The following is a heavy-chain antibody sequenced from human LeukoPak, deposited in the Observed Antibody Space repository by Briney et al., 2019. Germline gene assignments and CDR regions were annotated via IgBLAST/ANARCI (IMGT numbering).Heavy chain of an antibody. D-gene: IGHD3-3*01. CDR3: ARDQRSYDFWSGYPDAFDI. J-gene: IGHJ3*02. CDR1: GGSISSGDYY. Sequence: SETLPLTCTVSGGSISSGDYYWSWIRQPPGKGLEWIGYIYYSGSTYYNPSLKSRVTISVDTSKNQFSLKLSSVTAADTAVYYCARDQRSYDFWSGYPDAFDIWGQGTMVTVSS. V-gene: IGHV4-30-4*08. CDR2: IYYSGST.